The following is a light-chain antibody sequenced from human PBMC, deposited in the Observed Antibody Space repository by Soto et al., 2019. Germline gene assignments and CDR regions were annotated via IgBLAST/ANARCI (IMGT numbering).Light chain of an antibody. CDR3: QQYGSSPGT. Sequence: EIVLTQSPGTLSLSPGERATLSCRASQSVRDRYLAWYRQKPGQAPSLLIYGTSTRATGVPDRFSGSGSGTDFALTISRVEPEDFAIYFCQQYGSSPGTFGQGTKVDIK. J-gene: IGKJ1*01. CDR1: QSVRDRY. CDR2: GTS. V-gene: IGKV3-20*01.